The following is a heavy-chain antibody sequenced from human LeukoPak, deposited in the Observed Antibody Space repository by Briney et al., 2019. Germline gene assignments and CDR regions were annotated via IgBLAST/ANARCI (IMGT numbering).Heavy chain of an antibody. V-gene: IGHV1-69*05. Sequence: ASVKVSCKASGGTFSSYAISWVRQAPGQGLEWMGGIIPIFGTANYAQKFQGRVTITTDESTSTAYMELSSLRSEDTAVCYCARASQGYCSSTSCYTYFDYWGQGTLVTVSS. CDR1: GGTFSSYA. D-gene: IGHD2-2*02. CDR2: IIPIFGTA. J-gene: IGHJ4*02. CDR3: ARASQGYCSSTSCYTYFDY.